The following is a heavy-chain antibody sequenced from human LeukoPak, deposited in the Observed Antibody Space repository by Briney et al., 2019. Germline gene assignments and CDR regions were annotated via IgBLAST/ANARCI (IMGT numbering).Heavy chain of an antibody. CDR3: ARGGLGGSYSFDY. D-gene: IGHD1-26*01. CDR1: GGSISSYY. CDR2: INHSGST. V-gene: IGHV4-34*01. J-gene: IGHJ4*02. Sequence: SETLSLTCTVSGGSISSYYWSWIRQPPGKGLEWIGEINHSGSTNYNPSLKSRVTISVDTSKNQFSLKLSSVTAADTAVYYCARGGLGGSYSFDYWGQGTLVTVSS.